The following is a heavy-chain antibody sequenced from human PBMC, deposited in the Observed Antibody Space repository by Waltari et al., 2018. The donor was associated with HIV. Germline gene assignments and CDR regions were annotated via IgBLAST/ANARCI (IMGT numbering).Heavy chain of an antibody. CDR3: ARWPLLLDIVATTKGDD. CDR1: GGSISSSSYY. J-gene: IGHJ4*02. D-gene: IGHD5-12*01. V-gene: IGHV4-39*01. Sequence: QLQLQESGPGLVQPSETLSLTCTVSGGSISSSSYYWGWIRQPPGKGLEWIGSIYYSGSTYYNPSLKSRVTISVDTFKNQFSLKLSSVTAADTAVYYCARWPLLLDIVATTKGDDWGQGTLVTVSS. CDR2: IYYSGST.